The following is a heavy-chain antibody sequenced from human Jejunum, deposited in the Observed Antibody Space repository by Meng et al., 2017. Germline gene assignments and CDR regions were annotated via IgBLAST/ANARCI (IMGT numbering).Heavy chain of an antibody. CDR2: IYYSGST. CDR1: CGSVSSGNYY. CDR3: ARGGFFEAAAANLIDS. Sequence: VQESGAGLGWTSDTLSLTCTVSCGSVSSGNYYWSWIRQPQGKGLEWIGYIYYSGSTNYNPSLKSRVTISVDTSKNHFSLKLSSVTAADTAVYYCARGGFFEAAAANLIDSWGQGTLVTVSS. J-gene: IGHJ4*02. V-gene: IGHV4-61*01. D-gene: IGHD6-13*01.